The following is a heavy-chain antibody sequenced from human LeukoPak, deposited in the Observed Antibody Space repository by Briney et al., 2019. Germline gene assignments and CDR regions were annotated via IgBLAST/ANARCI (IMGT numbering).Heavy chain of an antibody. Sequence: GGPLRLSCAASGFSFRDFWMTWVRQAPGKGLEWVANINQGGSVKYYVDSVKGRFTISRDDAKSSLYVQMNSLRDEDTAVYYCARFGYSGWNLEYWGQGTLVTVSS. CDR2: INQGGSVK. J-gene: IGHJ4*02. CDR3: ARFGYSGWNLEY. D-gene: IGHD5-12*01. CDR1: GFSFRDFW. V-gene: IGHV3-7*01.